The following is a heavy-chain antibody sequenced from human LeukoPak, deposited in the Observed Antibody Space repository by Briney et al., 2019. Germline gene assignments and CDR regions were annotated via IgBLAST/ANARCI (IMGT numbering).Heavy chain of an antibody. D-gene: IGHD6-19*01. CDR3: ARRGAGSGWYCFDY. CDR2: IYYSGST. Sequence: SETLSLTCTVSGASISSSPYYWGWIRQPPGKGLEWIGGIYYSGSTYYNPSLKSRVTISVDTSKNQFSLKLSSVTAADTAVYYCARRGAGSGWYCFDYWGQGTLVTVSS. V-gene: IGHV4-39*01. J-gene: IGHJ4*02. CDR1: GASISSSPYY.